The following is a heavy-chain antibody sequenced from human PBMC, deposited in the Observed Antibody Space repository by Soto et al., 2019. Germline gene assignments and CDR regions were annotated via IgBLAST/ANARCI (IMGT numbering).Heavy chain of an antibody. V-gene: IGHV3-30-3*01. J-gene: IGHJ6*02. CDR2: ISYDGSNK. CDR3: AREEEGSSEEYYYYGTDV. CDR1: GFTFSSYA. D-gene: IGHD6-6*01. Sequence: GGSLRLSCAASGFTFSSYAMHWVRQAPGKGLEWVAVISYDGSNKYYADSVKGRFTISRDNSKNTLYLQMNSLRAEDTAVYYCAREEEGSSEEYYYYGTDVWGQGTKVSVYS.